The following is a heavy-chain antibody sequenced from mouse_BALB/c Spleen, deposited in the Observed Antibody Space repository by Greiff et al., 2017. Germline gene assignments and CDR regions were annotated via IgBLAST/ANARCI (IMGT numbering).Heavy chain of an antibody. V-gene: IGHV1-69*01. D-gene: IGHD1-1*01. J-gene: IGHJ2*01. CDR3: AREGRSYYFDY. CDR2: IDTSDSYT. CDR1: GYTFTDYW. Sequence: VQLQQPGAELVMPGASVKMSCKASGYTFTDYWMHWVKQRPGQGLEWIGAIDTSDSYTSYNQKFKGKATLTVDESSSTAYMQLSSLTSEDSAVYYCAREGRSYYFDYWGQGTTLTVSS.